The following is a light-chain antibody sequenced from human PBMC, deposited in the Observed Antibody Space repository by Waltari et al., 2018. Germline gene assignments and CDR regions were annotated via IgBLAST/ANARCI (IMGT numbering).Light chain of an antibody. CDR2: EVT. CDR3: NSYAGSNTVI. CDR1: SSDVGAYNY. Sequence: QSALTQPPSASGPPGQSVTIPCTGTSSDVGAYNYVPWYQHHPGKAPKPIIYEVTQLPSGVPDRFSGSKSGNTASRTVSVLQAEDEADYYCNSYAGSNTVIFGGGTKLTVL. V-gene: IGLV2-8*01. J-gene: IGLJ2*01.